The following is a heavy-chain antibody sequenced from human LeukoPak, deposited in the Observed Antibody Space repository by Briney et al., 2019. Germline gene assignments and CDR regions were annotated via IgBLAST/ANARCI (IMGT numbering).Heavy chain of an antibody. CDR1: GFTFTSYA. D-gene: IGHD3-10*01. J-gene: IGHJ4*02. V-gene: IGHV3-23*01. CDR2: ITGSGTST. CDR3: AKWGFTYGPGYFDY. Sequence: GGSLRVSCAASGFTFTSYAMSWVRQAPGKGLEWVSTITGSGTSTYYADFVKGRFTISRDNSKKTLYLQMDSLRAEDMALYYCAKWGFTYGPGYFDYWGQGTLVTVSS.